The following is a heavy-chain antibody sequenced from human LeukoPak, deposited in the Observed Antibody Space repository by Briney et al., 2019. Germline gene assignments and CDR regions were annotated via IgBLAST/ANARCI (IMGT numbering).Heavy chain of an antibody. J-gene: IGHJ4*02. CDR2: MNPNSGNT. Sequence: VASVKVSCKASGYTFTTYDITWVRQATGQGLEWMGWMNPNSGNTAYAQKSQGRVTITRNTSISTAYMELSSLRSEDTAVYYCAREDYYDSGSNDYWGQGTLVTVSS. CDR1: GYTFTTYD. CDR3: AREDYYDSGSNDY. D-gene: IGHD3-22*01. V-gene: IGHV1-8*03.